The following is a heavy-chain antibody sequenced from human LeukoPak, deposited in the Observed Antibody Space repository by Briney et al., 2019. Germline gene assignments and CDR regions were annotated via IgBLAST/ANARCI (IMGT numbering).Heavy chain of an antibody. CDR1: GFTVSSNY. V-gene: IGHV3-66*01. D-gene: IGHD3-10*01. CDR3: ARRETYYYGSGSYYKPPVD. J-gene: IGHJ4*02. CDR2: IYSGGST. Sequence: PGGSLRLSCAASGFTVSSNYMSWVRQAPGKGLEWVSVIYSGGSTYYADSVKGRFTISRDNSKNTLYLQMNSLRAEDTAVYYCARRETYYYGSGSYYKPPVDWGQGTLVTVSS.